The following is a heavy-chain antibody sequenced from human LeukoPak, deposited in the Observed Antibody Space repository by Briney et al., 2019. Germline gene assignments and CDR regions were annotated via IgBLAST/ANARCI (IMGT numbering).Heavy chain of an antibody. V-gene: IGHV4-39*01. J-gene: IGHJ4*02. D-gene: IGHD3-3*01. Sequence: SETLSLTCAVSGGSISTSSYYWGWIRQPPGKGLEWIGSMNYSASTYSNPSLNSLVTISVDTTKNQVSLMLSYVTAADTALYYCASNEWSGYYFDYWGQGTLVTVSS. CDR2: MNYSAST. CDR1: GGSISTSSYY. CDR3: ASNEWSGYYFDY.